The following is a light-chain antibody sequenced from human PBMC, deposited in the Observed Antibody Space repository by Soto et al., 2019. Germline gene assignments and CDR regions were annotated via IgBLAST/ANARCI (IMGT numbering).Light chain of an antibody. CDR1: QPLSANS. J-gene: IGKJ3*01. Sequence: EIVLTQSPGTLSLSPGERATLSCRASQPLSANSLAWYQQKPGRAPRLLIYAASTRATDIPQKFSGSGSVTDFALTISSLEPEDSAIYYCQQYDGPPLSFGPGTTVEI. CDR2: AAS. V-gene: IGKV3-20*01. CDR3: QQYDGPPLS.